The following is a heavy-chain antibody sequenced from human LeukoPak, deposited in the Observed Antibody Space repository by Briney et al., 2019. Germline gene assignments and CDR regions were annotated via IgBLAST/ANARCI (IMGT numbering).Heavy chain of an antibody. J-gene: IGHJ4*02. CDR2: INAGNGYT. CDR3: ARDIFGTSRPSEY. Sequence: ASVTVSCKASGYTFSSYVMHWVRQAPGQRLEWMGWINAGNGYTKYSQKFQGRVTITRDTSATTAYMELNSLRDEDTAMYYCARDIFGTSRPSEYWGQGTLVTVSS. V-gene: IGHV1-3*01. D-gene: IGHD3-10*02. CDR1: GYTFSSYV.